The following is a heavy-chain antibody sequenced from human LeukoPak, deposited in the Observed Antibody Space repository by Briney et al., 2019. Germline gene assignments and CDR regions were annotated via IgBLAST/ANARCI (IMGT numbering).Heavy chain of an antibody. D-gene: IGHD7-27*01. J-gene: IGHJ5*02. CDR3: ARDGDPGNWFDP. CDR2: IYYSGST. Sequence: SETLSLTCTVSGGSISSYYWSWIRQPPGKGLEWIGYIYYSGSTNYNPSLKSRVTISVDTSKNQFSLKLSSVTAADTAVYYCARDGDPGNWFDPWGQRTLVTVSS. V-gene: IGHV4-59*01. CDR1: GGSISSYY.